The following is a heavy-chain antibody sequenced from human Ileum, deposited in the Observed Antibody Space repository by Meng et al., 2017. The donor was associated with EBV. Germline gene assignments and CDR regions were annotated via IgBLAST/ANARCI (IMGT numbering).Heavy chain of an antibody. CDR1: GASVSGSDW. Sequence: AHLQESGPGLVKPSGTLSLTCAVSGASVSGSDWWSWVRQPPGKGLEWIGEVYHDGATNYHPSLKSRVTISLDKSKNEVNLHLNSLTAADTAVYFCARSSPIVRGLDYWGQGTLVTVSS. D-gene: IGHD3-10*01. CDR3: ARSSPIVRGLDY. J-gene: IGHJ4*02. CDR2: VYHDGAT. V-gene: IGHV4-4*02.